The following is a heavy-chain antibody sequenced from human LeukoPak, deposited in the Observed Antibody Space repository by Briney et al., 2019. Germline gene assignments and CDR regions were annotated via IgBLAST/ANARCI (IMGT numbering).Heavy chain of an antibody. Sequence: SETLSLTCTVSDGSVSAYYWSWIRQPPGKGLEWIGYIYNSGSTNYNPSPKSRVTISVDTSKNQFSLKLSSVTAADTAVYYCAGGRGGSGWIDYWGQGTLVTVSS. D-gene: IGHD6-19*01. CDR3: AGGRGGSGWIDY. V-gene: IGHV4-59*02. CDR2: IYNSGST. CDR1: DGSVSAYY. J-gene: IGHJ4*02.